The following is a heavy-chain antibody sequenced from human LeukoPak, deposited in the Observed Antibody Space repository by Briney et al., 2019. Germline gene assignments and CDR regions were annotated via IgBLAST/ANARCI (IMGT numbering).Heavy chain of an antibody. J-gene: IGHJ3*02. V-gene: IGHV3-23*01. CDR1: GFTFSSYA. CDR3: GKGGGRSRADVFVI. D-gene: IGHD1-1*01. Sequence: PGGSLRLSCAASGFTFSSYAMTWVRQAPGKGLEWVSTILDSGVGTYYADSVKGRFTISRDNSRNTLYLQVNSLRADDTAVYYCGKGGGRSRADVFVIWGKGTLVTVSS. CDR2: ILDSGVGT.